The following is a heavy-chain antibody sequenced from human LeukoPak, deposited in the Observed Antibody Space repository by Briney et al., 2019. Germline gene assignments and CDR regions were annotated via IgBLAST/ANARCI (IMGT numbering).Heavy chain of an antibody. J-gene: IGHJ4*02. CDR1: GFPFSDFS. D-gene: IGHD2-8*01. V-gene: IGHV3-23*01. CDR2: TNSGGTST. Sequence: GGSLRLSCATSGFPFSDFSMSWVRQAPGKGLEWISTTNSGGTSTYYAESVKGRFTISRDNSKNTLYLEMSSLRVEDTAVYYCAKQSYARSLGEGGPGTLVSVSS. CDR3: AKQSYARSLGE.